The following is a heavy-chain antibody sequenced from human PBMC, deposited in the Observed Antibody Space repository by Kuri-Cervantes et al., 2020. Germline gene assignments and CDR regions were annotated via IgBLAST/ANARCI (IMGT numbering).Heavy chain of an antibody. V-gene: IGHV3-9*01. CDR3: AKDMGGMVRGVTFDY. J-gene: IGHJ4*02. CDR2: ISWNSGSI. Sequence: GGSLRLSCAASGFTFDDYAMHWVRQAPGKGLEWVSGISWNSGSIGYADSVKGRFTISRDNAKNSLYLQMNSLRAEDTALYYCAKDMGGMVRGVTFDYWGQGTLVTSPQ. D-gene: IGHD3-10*01. CDR1: GFTFDDYA.